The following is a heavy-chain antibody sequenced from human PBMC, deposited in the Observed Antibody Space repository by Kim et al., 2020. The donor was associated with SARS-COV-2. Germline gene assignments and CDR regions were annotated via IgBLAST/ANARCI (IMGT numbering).Heavy chain of an antibody. CDR2: IYYSGST. D-gene: IGHD5-18*01. Sequence: SETLSLTCTVSGGSISSYYWSWIRQPPGKGLEWIGYIYYSGSTNYNPSLKSRVTISVDTSKNQFSLKLSSVTAADTAVYYCARVKPGWIQPWLETWGQGT. CDR1: GGSISSYY. CDR3: ARVKPGWIQPWLET. J-gene: IGHJ4*02. V-gene: IGHV4-59*01.